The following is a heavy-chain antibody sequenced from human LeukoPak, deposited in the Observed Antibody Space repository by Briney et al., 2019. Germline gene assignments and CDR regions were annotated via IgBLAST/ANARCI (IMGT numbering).Heavy chain of an antibody. Sequence: PSETLSLTCALYGGSFSGYYWSWVRQPPGKGLEWVGEINHSGSTNNNPPPTSRVTISVDTSKNQSSRKLSSVTAADTAVFYFAGRGWEYCSGTSCFPYFDWWAREPWSPSPQ. J-gene: IGHJ4*02. CDR3: AGRGWEYCSGTSCFPYFDW. CDR1: GGSFSGYY. V-gene: IGHV4-34*01. D-gene: IGHD2-2*01. CDR2: INHSGST.